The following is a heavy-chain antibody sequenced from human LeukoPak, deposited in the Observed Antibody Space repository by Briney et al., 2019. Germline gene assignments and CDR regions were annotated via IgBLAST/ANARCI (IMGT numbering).Heavy chain of an antibody. J-gene: IGHJ3*01. D-gene: IGHD3-10*01. CDR2: ISSGSDTI. CDR3: ARGSSEVLLWFGESPN. V-gene: IGHV3-48*01. Sequence: PGGSLRLSCAASGSAFSTYSMSWVRQAPGKGLEWVSHISSGSDTIYYADSVKGRFTISRDNAKNSLYLQMNRLRADDTAVYYCARGSSEVLLWFGESPNWGQGTMVTVSS. CDR1: GSAFSTYS.